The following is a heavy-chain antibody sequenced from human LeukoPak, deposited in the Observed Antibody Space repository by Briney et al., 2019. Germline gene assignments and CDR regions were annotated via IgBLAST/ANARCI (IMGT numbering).Heavy chain of an antibody. Sequence: PSETLSLTCTVSGGSISSYYWNWIRQPAGKGLEWIGRFYSSGSYNYNPSLKSRVTMSVDTSKNQFSLRLSSVTAADTAVYYCARLFPAAGTPYYYIMDVWGQGTTVTVSS. CDR2: FYSSGSY. J-gene: IGHJ6*02. D-gene: IGHD6-13*01. V-gene: IGHV4-4*07. CDR1: GGSISSYY. CDR3: ARLFPAAGTPYYYIMDV.